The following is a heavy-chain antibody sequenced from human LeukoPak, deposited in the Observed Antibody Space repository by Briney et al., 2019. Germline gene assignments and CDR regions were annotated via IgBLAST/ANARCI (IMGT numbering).Heavy chain of an antibody. CDR3: ARDVYYGSGSYSNDAFDS. D-gene: IGHD3-10*01. Sequence: PGGSLRLSCTAPGFTLSSYWMHWVRQAPGKGLVWVSRINSDGSSTSYADSVKGRFTISRDNAKNTLYLQMNSLRAEDTAVYYCARDVYYGSGSYSNDAFDSWGQGTMVTVSS. CDR2: INSDGSST. J-gene: IGHJ3*02. V-gene: IGHV3-74*01. CDR1: GFTLSSYW.